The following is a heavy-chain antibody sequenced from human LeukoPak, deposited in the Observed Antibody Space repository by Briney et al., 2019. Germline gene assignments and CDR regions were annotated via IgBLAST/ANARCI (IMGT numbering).Heavy chain of an antibody. D-gene: IGHD5-18*01. Sequence: SGTLSLTCTVSGGSISSYYWSWIRQPPGKGLEWIGYIYYSGSTNYNPSLKSRVTISVDTSKNQFSLKLSSVTAADTAVYYCAREVSYGYGVDYWGQGTLVTVSS. CDR2: IYYSGST. V-gene: IGHV4-59*01. CDR1: GGSISSYY. CDR3: AREVSYGYGVDY. J-gene: IGHJ4*02.